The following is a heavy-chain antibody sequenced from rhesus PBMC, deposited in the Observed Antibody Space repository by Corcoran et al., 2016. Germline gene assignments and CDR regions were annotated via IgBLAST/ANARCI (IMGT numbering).Heavy chain of an antibody. V-gene: IGHV4-122*02. CDR1: GYSISGYY. CDR2: ITYRGST. J-gene: IGHJ4*01. D-gene: IGHD2-15*01. CDR3: ARGAPGPRNFVGYYFDY. Sequence: QVQLQESGPGLVKPSETLSLTCAVSGYSISGYYWSWIRQAPVKGQEWIGYITYRGSTISNPSIKSRVTISSDTTKNQFSLKMSSVTAADTAVYYCARGAPGPRNFVGYYFDYWGQGVLVTVSS.